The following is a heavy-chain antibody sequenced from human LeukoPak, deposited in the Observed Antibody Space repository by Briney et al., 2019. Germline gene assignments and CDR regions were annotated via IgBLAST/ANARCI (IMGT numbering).Heavy chain of an antibody. CDR3: AKIAVAGGNYFDY. V-gene: IGHV4-59*01. Sequence: SETLSLTCTVSGGSISSYYWSWIRQPPGRGLEWIGYIYYSGSTNYNPSLKSRVTISVDTSKNQFSLKLSSVTAADTAVYYCAKIAVAGGNYFDYWGQGTLVTVSS. CDR1: GGSISSYY. J-gene: IGHJ4*02. D-gene: IGHD6-19*01. CDR2: IYYSGST.